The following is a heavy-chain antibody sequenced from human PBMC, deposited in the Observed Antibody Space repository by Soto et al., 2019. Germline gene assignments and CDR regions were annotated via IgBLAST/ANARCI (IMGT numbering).Heavy chain of an antibody. CDR1: GYTFTSYG. V-gene: IGHV1-18*01. Sequence: ASVKVSCKASGYTFTSYGISWVRQAPGQGLEWMGWISAYNGNTNYAQKLQGRVTMTTDTSTSTAYMELRSLRSDDTAVYYCARDGPYYYDSKGGGDYWGQGTLVTVSS. J-gene: IGHJ4*02. CDR2: ISAYNGNT. D-gene: IGHD3-22*01. CDR3: ARDGPYYYDSKGGGDY.